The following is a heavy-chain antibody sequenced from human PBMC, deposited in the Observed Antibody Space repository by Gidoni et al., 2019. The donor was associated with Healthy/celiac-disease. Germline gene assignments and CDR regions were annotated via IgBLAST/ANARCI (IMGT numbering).Heavy chain of an antibody. J-gene: IGHJ4*02. CDR1: GFTFSSYA. V-gene: IGHV3-30-3*01. Sequence: QVQLVESGGGVVQPGRSLRLSCAASGFTFSSYAMHWVRQAPGKGLGWVAVISYDGSNKYYADSVKGRFTISRDNSKNTLYLQMNSLRAEDTAVYYCARGSGYDSSGYYGYWGQGTLVTVSS. D-gene: IGHD3-22*01. CDR3: ARGSGYDSSGYYGY. CDR2: ISYDGSNK.